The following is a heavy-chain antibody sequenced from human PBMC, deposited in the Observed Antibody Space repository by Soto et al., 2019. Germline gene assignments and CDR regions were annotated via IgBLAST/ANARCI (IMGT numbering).Heavy chain of an antibody. CDR1: GGSISSGDYY. Sequence: PSETLSLTCTVSGGSISSGDYYWSWIRQPPGKGLEWIGYIYYSGSTYYNPSLKSRVTISVDTSKNQFSLKLSSVTAADTAVYYCARAGYSYGPRILFDYWGQGTLVTVSS. D-gene: IGHD5-18*01. V-gene: IGHV4-30-4*01. J-gene: IGHJ4*02. CDR2: IYYSGST. CDR3: ARAGYSYGPRILFDY.